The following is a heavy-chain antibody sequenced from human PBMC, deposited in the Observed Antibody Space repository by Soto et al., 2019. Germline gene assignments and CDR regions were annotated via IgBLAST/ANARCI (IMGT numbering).Heavy chain of an antibody. CDR1: GFTFSGRA. V-gene: IGHV3-30*03. Sequence: QGQLVESGGGGVQPGTSLRLSCVASGFTFSGRAMHWVRQSPGKGLEGVAALSYDGSLKYYADSVKRWFTISRDNAKNTLYLNMNSLRAEDTAVYHCAGDHSSSGLNWYFDLWGRGTLVTVSS. CDR3: AGDHSSSGLNWYFDL. CDR2: LSYDGSLK. J-gene: IGHJ2*01. D-gene: IGHD6-19*01.